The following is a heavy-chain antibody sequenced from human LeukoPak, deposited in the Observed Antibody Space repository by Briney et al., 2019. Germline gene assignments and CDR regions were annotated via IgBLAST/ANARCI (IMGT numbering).Heavy chain of an antibody. V-gene: IGHV5-51*01. Sequence: GESLKISCKGSGYSFTSYWIGWLRQMPGKGLDWIGIIYPGDSDTIYSPSFQGQVTISAAKSISTAYLQWSSLKASDTAMYYCATIVGATAAAFDIWGQGTMVTVSS. CDR1: GYSFTSYW. CDR3: ATIVGATAAAFDI. CDR2: IYPGDSDT. J-gene: IGHJ3*02. D-gene: IGHD1-26*01.